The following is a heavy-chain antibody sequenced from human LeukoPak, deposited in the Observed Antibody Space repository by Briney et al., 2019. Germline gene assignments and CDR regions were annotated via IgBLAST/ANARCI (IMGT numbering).Heavy chain of an antibody. CDR2: LNLDGSTT. J-gene: IGHJ4*02. Sequence: GGSLRLSCVASGFIFSKHWMHWVRQAPGKGLVWVSRLNLDGSTTSYADSVKGRFTISRDNAKNTLYLQMNSLRVDDTGVYYCARESSGSYWGWGQGTLVTISS. V-gene: IGHV3-74*01. D-gene: IGHD3-10*01. CDR1: GFIFSKHW. CDR3: ARESSGSYWG.